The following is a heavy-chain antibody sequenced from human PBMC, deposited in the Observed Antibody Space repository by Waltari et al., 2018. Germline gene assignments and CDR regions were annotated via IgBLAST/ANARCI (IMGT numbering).Heavy chain of an antibody. J-gene: IGHJ4*02. CDR3: AKDQGVSGTELFDS. D-gene: IGHD1-26*01. CDR1: GFHFSPYA. V-gene: IGHV3-23*01. Sequence: EVQLLESGGGLVQPGGSLSLSCAASGFHFSPYARGWVRQAPGKGLEWVSTISSGGTNTNYADAVKGRLTISRDNSKNTLYLQMNSLRAEDTAIYYCAKDQGVSGTELFDSWGQGTLVTVSS. CDR2: ISSGGTNT.